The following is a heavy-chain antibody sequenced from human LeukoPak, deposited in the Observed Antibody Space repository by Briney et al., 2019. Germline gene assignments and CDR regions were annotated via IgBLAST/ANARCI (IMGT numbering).Heavy chain of an antibody. D-gene: IGHD6-13*01. CDR3: ARWRAAAPTFYYYYGMDV. CDR1: GGSISSYY. V-gene: IGHV4-59*01. Sequence: SETLSLTCTVSGGSISSYYWSWIRQPPGKGLEWIGYIYYSGSTNYNPSLKSRVIISVDTSKNQFSLKLSSVTAADTAVYYCARWRAAAPTFYYYYGMDVWGQGTTVTVSS. CDR2: IYYSGST. J-gene: IGHJ6*02.